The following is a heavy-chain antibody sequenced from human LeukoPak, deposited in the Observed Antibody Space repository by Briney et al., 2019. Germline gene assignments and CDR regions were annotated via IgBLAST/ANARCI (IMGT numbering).Heavy chain of an antibody. V-gene: IGHV1-46*02. CDR2: TNPNDGSV. CDR1: GYSFNVVY. CDR3: ARGNYYGMDV. J-gene: IGHJ6*02. Sequence: ASVKVSCKASGYSFNVVYIHWLRQAPGQGLEWMGVTNPNDGSVSYAQKFQDRVTLTRDTSTSTVYMELSSLMSEDTAVYYCARGNYYGMDVWGHGTTVTVSS.